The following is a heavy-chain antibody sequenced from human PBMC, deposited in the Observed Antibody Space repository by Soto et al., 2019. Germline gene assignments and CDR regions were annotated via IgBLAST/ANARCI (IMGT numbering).Heavy chain of an antibody. D-gene: IGHD6-19*01. CDR2: ISFDGGAQ. Sequence: QVHLVESGGGVVQPGRSLGLSCTASGFSFNVYPMHWVRQPPGKGLEWVAAISFDGGAQFYADSVKGRFTISRDNSKNILYLQMNSLRGEDTALYYCAKEGDSSGFAGNFDSWGQGTLVTVSA. J-gene: IGHJ4*02. CDR1: GFSFNVYP. CDR3: AKEGDSSGFAGNFDS. V-gene: IGHV3-30-3*01.